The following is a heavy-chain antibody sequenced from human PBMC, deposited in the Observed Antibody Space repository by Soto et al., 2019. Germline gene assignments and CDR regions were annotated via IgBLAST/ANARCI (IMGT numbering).Heavy chain of an antibody. D-gene: IGHD3-16*02. CDR3: AREEDYDYVWGSYRYGMDV. CDR2: ISAYNGNT. Sequence: ASVQVSCQGSGYTFTSDGISWVRQAPGQGLEWMGWISAYNGNTNYAQKLQGRVTMTTDTSTSTAYMELRSLRSDDTAVYYCAREEDYDYVWGSYRYGMDVWGQGTTVTVSS. J-gene: IGHJ6*02. CDR1: GYTFTSDG. V-gene: IGHV1-18*01.